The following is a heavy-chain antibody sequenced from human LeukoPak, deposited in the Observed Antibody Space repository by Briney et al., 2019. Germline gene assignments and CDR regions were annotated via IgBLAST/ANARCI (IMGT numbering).Heavy chain of an antibody. CDR1: RFTFSSYS. V-gene: IGHV3-21*01. J-gene: IGHJ5*02. D-gene: IGHD6-13*01. CDR2: ISSSSSYI. CDR3: ARGIAAAGTNWFDP. Sequence: GGSLRLSCAASRFTFSSYSMNWVRQAPGKGLEWVSSISSSSSYIYYADSVKGRFTISRDNAKNSLYLQMNSLRAEDTAVYYCARGIAAAGTNWFDPWGQGTLVTVSS.